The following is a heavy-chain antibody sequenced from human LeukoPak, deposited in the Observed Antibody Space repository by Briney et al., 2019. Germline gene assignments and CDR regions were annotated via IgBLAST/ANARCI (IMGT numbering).Heavy chain of an antibody. CDR2: INHSGST. Sequence: PSETLSLTCAVYGGSFSGYYWSWIRQPPGKGLEWIGEINHSGSTNYNPSLKSRVTISVDTSKNQFSLKLSSVTAADTAVYYCARGPSLRLGGLSFDYWGQGTLVTVSS. CDR3: ARGPSLRLGGLSFDY. V-gene: IGHV4-34*01. D-gene: IGHD3-16*02. CDR1: GGSFSGYY. J-gene: IGHJ4*02.